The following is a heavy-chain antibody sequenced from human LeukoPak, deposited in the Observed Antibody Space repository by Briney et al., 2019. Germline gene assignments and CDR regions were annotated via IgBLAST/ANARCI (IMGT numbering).Heavy chain of an antibody. CDR2: ISSSGSII. Sequence: GGSLRLSCAASGFTFSSYEMNWVRQAPGKGLEWVSYISSSGSIIYYAESVKGRFTISRDNAKNSLYLQMNSLRAKDTAVYYCAREDSGYDNNAFDIWGQGTMVTVSS. CDR3: AREDSGYDNNAFDI. CDR1: GFTFSSYE. V-gene: IGHV3-48*03. D-gene: IGHD5-12*01. J-gene: IGHJ3*02.